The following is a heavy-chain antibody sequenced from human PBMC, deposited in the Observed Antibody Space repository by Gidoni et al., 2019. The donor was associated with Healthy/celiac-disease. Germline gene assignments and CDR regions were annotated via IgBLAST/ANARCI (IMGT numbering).Heavy chain of an antibody. CDR3: ARGQQQLVRYYYYYYYMDV. D-gene: IGHD6-13*01. J-gene: IGHJ6*03. V-gene: IGHV4-34*01. CDR1: AGSFSGSY. Sequence: QVPLPQWGAGLLQPSETLSLTCAVSAGSFSGSYWSWLRHTPGKGLEWIGEINHRGSTNYNPSPKSRVTISVETSKNQFSLKLSSVTAADTAVYYCARGQQQLVRYYYYYYYMDVWGKGTTVTVSS. CDR2: INHRGST.